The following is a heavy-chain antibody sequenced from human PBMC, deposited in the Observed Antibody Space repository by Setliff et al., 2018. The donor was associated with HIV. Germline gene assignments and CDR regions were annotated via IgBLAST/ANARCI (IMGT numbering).Heavy chain of an antibody. J-gene: IGHJ5*02. CDR2: INHSGST. D-gene: IGHD1-26*01. V-gene: IGHV4-34*01. Sequence: SETLSLTCAVYGGSFSRYSWGWIRQSPGRGLEWIGEINHSGSTNYNPSLKSRVTISVDTSKNQSSLKLSSVTAADTAVYYCARDRFRSGSYHRWFDPWGQGTLVTVSS. CDR3: ARDRFRSGSYHRWFDP. CDR1: GGSFSRYS.